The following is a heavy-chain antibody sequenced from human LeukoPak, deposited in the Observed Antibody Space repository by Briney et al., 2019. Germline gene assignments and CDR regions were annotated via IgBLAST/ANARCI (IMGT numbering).Heavy chain of an antibody. CDR2: ISASSNFI. Sequence: EGSLRLSCAASGFTFSTHSMYWVRQAPGKGLEWVSSISASSNFIHYAESVRGRFTISRDNAKTSLYLQMNSLGAQDTAVYYCARPATGYCSSAGCHWDSWGQGTLVTVSS. CDR3: ARPATGYCSSAGCHWDS. J-gene: IGHJ4*02. V-gene: IGHV3-21*01. D-gene: IGHD2-2*01. CDR1: GFTFSTHS.